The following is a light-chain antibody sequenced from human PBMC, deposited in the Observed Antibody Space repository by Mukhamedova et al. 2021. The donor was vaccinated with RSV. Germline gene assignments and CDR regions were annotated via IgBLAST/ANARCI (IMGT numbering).Light chain of an antibody. CDR2: EAS. Sequence: WYQRRVHGKAPKLLIYEASILKSGVPSTFSGSGSGTEFTLTISSLQPDEVATYDCEQYHNYPCTFGQGTKLEIK. V-gene: IGKV1-5*03. J-gene: IGKJ2*02. CDR3: EQYHNYPCT.